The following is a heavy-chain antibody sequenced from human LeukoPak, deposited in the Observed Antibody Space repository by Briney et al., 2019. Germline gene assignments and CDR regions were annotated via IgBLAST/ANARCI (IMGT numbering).Heavy chain of an antibody. D-gene: IGHD4-17*01. CDR1: GFTFTTYW. J-gene: IGHJ2*01. CDR3: ARGHGDFPVNYYFDL. V-gene: IGHV3-74*01. Sequence: PGGSLRLSCAASGFTFTTYWMHWVRQAPGKGLVCVSRIKSDGSSTSYADSVKGRFTISRDNAKNTLYLQMNSLRAEDTAVYYCARGHGDFPVNYYFDLWGRGTLVTVSS. CDR2: IKSDGSST.